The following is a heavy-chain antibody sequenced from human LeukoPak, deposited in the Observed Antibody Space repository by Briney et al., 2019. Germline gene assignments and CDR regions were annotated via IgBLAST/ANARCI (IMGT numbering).Heavy chain of an antibody. CDR1: GASISNYY. D-gene: IGHD2-15*01. J-gene: IGHJ5*02. CDR3: ARYAATGGPNWFDP. Sequence: PSETPSLTCTVSGASISNYYWSWTRQPPGKGLKWIGYIHNTGRTNYNPSLKSRVTISADTSKNQFSLRLSSVTAADTAIYYCARYAATGGPNWFDPWGPGTLVTVSS. CDR2: IHNTGRT. V-gene: IGHV4-59*01.